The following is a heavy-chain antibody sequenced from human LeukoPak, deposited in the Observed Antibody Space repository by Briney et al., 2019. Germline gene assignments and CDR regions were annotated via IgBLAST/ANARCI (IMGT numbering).Heavy chain of an antibody. CDR3: ARADYDHVWGSPLSDYFDY. CDR1: GFTFSSYS. Sequence: PGGSLRLSCAASGFTFSSYSMNWVRQAPGKGLEWVSSISSSSSYIYYADSVKGRFTISRDNAKNSLYLQMNSLRAEDTAVYYCARADYDHVWGSPLSDYFDYWGQGTLVTASS. J-gene: IGHJ4*02. CDR2: ISSSSSYI. V-gene: IGHV3-21*01. D-gene: IGHD3-16*01.